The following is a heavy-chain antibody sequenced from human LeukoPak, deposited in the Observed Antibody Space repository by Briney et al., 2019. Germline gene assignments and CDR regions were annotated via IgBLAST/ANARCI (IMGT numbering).Heavy chain of an antibody. D-gene: IGHD3-9*01. Sequence: SETLSLTCAVYGGSITGYYWSWIRQTPGRGLEWVGEIHYTGATSYNPSLKSRATISTDTSKNQFSLRLSSVTAADTAVYYCARGNILTGYCFDFWGRGALVTVSS. V-gene: IGHV4-34*01. J-gene: IGHJ4*02. CDR2: IHYTGAT. CDR3: ARGNILTGYCFDF. CDR1: GGSITGYY.